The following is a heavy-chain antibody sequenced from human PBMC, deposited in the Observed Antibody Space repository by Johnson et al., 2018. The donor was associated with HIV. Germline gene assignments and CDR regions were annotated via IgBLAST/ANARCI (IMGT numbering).Heavy chain of an antibody. CDR3: AKDWGLLGKVAFDI. CDR1: GFTFSNFA. Sequence: VQLVESGGGLVQPGGSLRLSCAVSGFTFSNFAMHWVRQAPGKGLEYVSAISSNGIGTYYANSVDGSFTISRDNDKNTLYLQMNSVRAEDTAVYYCAKDWGLLGKVAFDIWGQGKMVTVSS. D-gene: IGHD3-10*01. J-gene: IGHJ3*02. CDR2: ISSNGIGT. V-gene: IGHV3-64*01.